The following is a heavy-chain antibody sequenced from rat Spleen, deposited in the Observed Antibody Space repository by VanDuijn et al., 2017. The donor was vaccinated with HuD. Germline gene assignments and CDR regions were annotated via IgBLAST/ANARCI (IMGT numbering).Heavy chain of an antibody. D-gene: IGHD1-6*01. V-gene: IGHV5-29*01. CDR3: TRDRILRSTGFDY. Sequence: EVQLVESGGGLVQPGRSLKLSCAASGFTFSNSGMAWVRQAPTKGLEWVASISTGGSIYYPDSVKGRFTISRDNAQNTLYLQMDSLRSEDTATYYCTRDRILRSTGFDYWGQGVMVTVSS. CDR1: GFTFSNSG. J-gene: IGHJ2*01. CDR2: ISTGGSI.